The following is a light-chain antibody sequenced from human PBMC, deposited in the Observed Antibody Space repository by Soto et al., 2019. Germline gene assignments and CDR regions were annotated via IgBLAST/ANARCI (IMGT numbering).Light chain of an antibody. CDR3: QAYDYTLTASV. J-gene: IGLJ3*02. Sequence: QSVLTQPPSVSGAPGQRVTLSCTGTTSNLGAGYDVHWYQQLPGAAPKLVIFGTRNRPSGVPERFSGSKSGTSASLAITGLQAEDEADYYCQAYDYTLTASVFGGGTKVTVL. V-gene: IGLV1-40*01. CDR2: GTR. CDR1: TSNLGAGYD.